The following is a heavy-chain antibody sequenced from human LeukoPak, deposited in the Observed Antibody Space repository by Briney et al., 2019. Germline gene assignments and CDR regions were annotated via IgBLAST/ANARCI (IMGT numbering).Heavy chain of an antibody. CDR3: AKEGDRYYDFWSGYYRSPEYYFDY. V-gene: IGHV3-23*01. CDR1: GFTFSSYA. J-gene: IGHJ4*02. CDR2: ISGSGGST. Sequence: GGSLRLSRAASGFTFSSYAMSWVRQAPGKGLEWVSAISGSGGSTYYVDSVKGRFTISRDNSKNTLYLQMNSLRAEDTAVYYCAKEGDRYYDFWSGYYRSPEYYFDYWGQGTLVTVSS. D-gene: IGHD3-3*01.